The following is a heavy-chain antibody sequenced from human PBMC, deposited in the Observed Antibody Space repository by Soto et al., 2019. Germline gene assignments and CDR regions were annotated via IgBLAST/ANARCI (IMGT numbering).Heavy chain of an antibody. CDR1: GFIFSGYG. Sequence: QVPLVESGGGVVQPGRSLRLACAASGFIFSGYGMHWVRQAPGKGLEWVAVISHDGSSKFYADSVKGPFTISRDNSKNTLYLEMNSLRLEDTAVYYCAKERVVRGVTDYWGQGTLVTVSS. CDR3: AKERVVRGVTDY. CDR2: ISHDGSSK. V-gene: IGHV3-30*18. D-gene: IGHD3-10*01. J-gene: IGHJ4*02.